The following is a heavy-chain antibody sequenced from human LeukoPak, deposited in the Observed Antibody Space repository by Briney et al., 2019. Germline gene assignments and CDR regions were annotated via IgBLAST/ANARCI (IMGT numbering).Heavy chain of an antibody. CDR2: FNPEDGDT. CDR3: AISVRGRIAARPFDN. CDR1: GYTLTELS. Sequence: EDSVKVSCKVSGYTLTELSMHWVRQAPGQGLEWMGGFNPEDGDTIYSQKFQGRVTMTKDTSTNTAYMVLSRLSSVDTAVNYCAISVRGRIAARPFDNWGQGTLVTVSS. V-gene: IGHV1-24*01. J-gene: IGHJ4*02. D-gene: IGHD6-6*01.